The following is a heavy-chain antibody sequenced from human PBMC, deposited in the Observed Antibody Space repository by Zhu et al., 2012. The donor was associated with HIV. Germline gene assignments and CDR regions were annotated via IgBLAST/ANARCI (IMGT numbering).Heavy chain of an antibody. Sequence: QVQLQESGPGLVKPSETLSLTCAVSGYSISSGYYWGWIRQPPGKGLEWIGSISHSGGTYYNPSLKSRVTISVDTSKNHFSLKLSSVTAADTAVYYCARDEGVGATGPDWGQGTLVTVSS. D-gene: IGHD1-26*01. V-gene: IGHV4-38-2*02. CDR2: ISHSGGT. J-gene: IGHJ4*02. CDR1: GYSISSGYY. CDR3: ARDEGVGATGPD.